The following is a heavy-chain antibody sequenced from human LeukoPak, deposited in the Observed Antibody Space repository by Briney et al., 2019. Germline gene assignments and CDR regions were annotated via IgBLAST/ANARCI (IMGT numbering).Heavy chain of an antibody. J-gene: IGHJ4*02. CDR3: ANAGGVAARALFDH. V-gene: IGHV3-23*01. Sequence: PGGSLRLSCAASGFTFSSYDMSWVRQAPGKGLEWVSAISGSGGRTYYADSVKGRFTISRDNSKDTLYLQMNSLRAEDTAVYSCANAGGVAARALFDHWGQGTLVIVSS. D-gene: IGHD6-6*01. CDR1: GFTFSSYD. CDR2: ISGSGGRT.